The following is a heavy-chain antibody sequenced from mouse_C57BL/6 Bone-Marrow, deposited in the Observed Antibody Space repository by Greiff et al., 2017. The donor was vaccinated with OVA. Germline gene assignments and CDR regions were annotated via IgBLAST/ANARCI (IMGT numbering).Heavy chain of an antibody. CDR2: IDPSDSYT. J-gene: IGHJ3*01. V-gene: IGHV1-59*01. CDR1: GYTFTSYW. D-gene: IGHD2-3*01. CDR3: ARDGYYPY. Sequence: VQRVESGAELVRPGTSVKLSCKASGYTFTSYWMHWVKQRPGQGLEWIGVIDPSDSYTNYNQKFKGKATLTVDTSSSTAYMQLSSLTSEDSAVYYCARDGYYPYWGQGTLVTVSA.